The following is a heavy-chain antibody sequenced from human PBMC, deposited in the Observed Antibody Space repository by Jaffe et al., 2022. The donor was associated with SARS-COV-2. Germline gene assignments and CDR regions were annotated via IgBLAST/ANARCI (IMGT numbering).Heavy chain of an antibody. CDR1: GYTFTSYA. CDR2: INTNTGNP. J-gene: IGHJ6*03. CDR3: ARGVRDYSSSWYGGYYYYYMDV. D-gene: IGHD6-13*01. V-gene: IGHV7-4-1*02. Sequence: QVQLVQSGSELKKPGASVKVSCKASGYTFTSYAMNWVRQAPGQGLEWMGWINTNTGNPTYAQGFTGRFVFSLDTSVSTAYLQISSLKAEDTAVYYCARGVRDYSSSWYGGYYYYYMDVWGKGTTVTVSS.